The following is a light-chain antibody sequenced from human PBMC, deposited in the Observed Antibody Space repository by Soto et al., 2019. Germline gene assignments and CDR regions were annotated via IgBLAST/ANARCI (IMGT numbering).Light chain of an antibody. V-gene: IGLV2-14*01. Sequence: QSVLTQPASVSGSPGQSITISCTGTGSDIGAYNYVSWYQQHPGKAPKLIIYGVTHRPSGVSTRFSASKSAYTASLTISGLQAEDEADYYCSSFTESYFYVFGLGTKVTV. CDR2: GVT. CDR3: SSFTESYFYV. J-gene: IGLJ1*01. CDR1: GSDIGAYNY.